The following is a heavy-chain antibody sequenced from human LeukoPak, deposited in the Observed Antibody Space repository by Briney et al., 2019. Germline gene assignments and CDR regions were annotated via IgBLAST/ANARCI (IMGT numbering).Heavy chain of an antibody. J-gene: IGHJ3*02. CDR1: GGSLSGYY. CDR2: INHSGST. D-gene: IGHD3-10*01. V-gene: IGHV4-34*01. Sequence: SETLSLTCAVYGGSLSGYYWSWIRQPPGKGLEWIGEINHSGSTNYNPSLKSRVTISVDTSKNQFSLKLSSVTAADTAVYYCARGRSYYYGSGSYYNDQGNAFDIWGQGTMVTVSS. CDR3: ARGRSYYYGSGSYYNDQGNAFDI.